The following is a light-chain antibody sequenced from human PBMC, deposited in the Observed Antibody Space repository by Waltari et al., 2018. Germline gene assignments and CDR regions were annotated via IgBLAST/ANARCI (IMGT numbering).Light chain of an antibody. V-gene: IGKV3-20*01. CDR1: QSVSSTY. CDR3: HQYQTSPYT. CDR2: GDS. J-gene: IGKJ2*01. Sequence: EIVLTQSPGTLSLSPGERATLSCRASQSVSSTYLAWYQHKPGQAPRLLVYGDSNRATGIPDRFSGASVTAFTLTISRLEPEDFAVYYCHQYQTSPYTFGQGTKVEIK.